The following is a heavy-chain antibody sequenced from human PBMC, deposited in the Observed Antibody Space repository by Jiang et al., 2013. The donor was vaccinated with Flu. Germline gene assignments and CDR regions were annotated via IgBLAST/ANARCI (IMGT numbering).Heavy chain of an antibody. J-gene: IGHJ3*02. Sequence: SGFTFSSYGMHWVRQAPGKGLEWVAVIWYDGSNKYYADSVKGRFTISRDNSKNTLYLQMNSLRAEDTAVYYCARDGAYDILTGYYSHDAFDIWGQGTMVTVSS. CDR2: IWYDGSNK. CDR1: GFTFSSYG. D-gene: IGHD3-9*01. V-gene: IGHV3-33*01. CDR3: ARDGAYDILTGYYSHDAFDI.